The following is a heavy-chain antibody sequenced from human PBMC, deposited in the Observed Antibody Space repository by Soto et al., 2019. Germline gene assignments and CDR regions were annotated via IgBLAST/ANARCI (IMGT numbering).Heavy chain of an antibody. V-gene: IGHV4-39*01. CDR3: ARLHCTSPGCGTLDP. Sequence: QLQLQESGPGLVKPSETLSLTCTVSGGSISDDTYYWGWIRQPPGKGLEWIGSIYYSGTSSYKPSLERRVTRSVHTPTKPLSRRLRSVTATDTAVYYSARLHCTSPGCGTLDPWCPGPLVPVSS. D-gene: IGHD2-2*01. J-gene: IGHJ5*02. CDR1: GGSISDDTYY. CDR2: IYYSGTS.